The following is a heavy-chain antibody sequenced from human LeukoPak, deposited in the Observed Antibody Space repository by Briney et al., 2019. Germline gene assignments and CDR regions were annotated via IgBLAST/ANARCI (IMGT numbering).Heavy chain of an antibody. V-gene: IGHV3-23*01. J-gene: IGHJ5*02. Sequence: PGGSLRLSCAASGFTFSSYAMSWVRQAPGKGLEWVSTININGATTFYADSVKGRFTVPRDNSRNTLFLQMNSLRAEDTAIYFCVRLHYGSGTDNWFDPWGQGTLVTVSS. CDR3: VRLHYGSGTDNWFDP. CDR1: GFTFSSYA. CDR2: ININGATT. D-gene: IGHD3-10*01.